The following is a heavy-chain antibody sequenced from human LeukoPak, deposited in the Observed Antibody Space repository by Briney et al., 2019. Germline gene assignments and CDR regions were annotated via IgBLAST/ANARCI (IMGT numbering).Heavy chain of an antibody. CDR3: AGGWGWLTEL. J-gene: IGHJ4*02. D-gene: IGHD6-19*01. CDR1: GLIFSDLW. V-gene: IGHV3-7*04. Sequence: PGGSLTLSCAGTGLIFSDLWMNWFRQAPGKGLEWVANIKKDGSEKYYVGSVKGRFTISRDNAKNSLYLEMNSLSAEDTAVYYCAGGWGWLTELWGQGTLVTVSS. CDR2: IKKDGSEK.